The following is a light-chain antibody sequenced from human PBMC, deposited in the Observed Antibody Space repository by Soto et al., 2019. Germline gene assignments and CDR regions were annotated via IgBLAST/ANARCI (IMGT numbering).Light chain of an antibody. Sequence: EIVLTQSPATLSLSPGERATLSCRASQTVSSSLAWYQQKPGQAPRLLIYDASNRATGIPARFSGSGSETDFTLTISSLEPKDFGVYYCQQRTNWPPITFGQGTRLEIK. CDR2: DAS. J-gene: IGKJ5*01. CDR1: QTVSSS. CDR3: QQRTNWPPIT. V-gene: IGKV3-11*01.